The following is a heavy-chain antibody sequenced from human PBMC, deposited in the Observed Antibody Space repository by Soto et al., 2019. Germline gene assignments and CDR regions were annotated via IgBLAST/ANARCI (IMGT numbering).Heavy chain of an antibody. CDR3: ARDLTTVTTFSFGTRGHFDY. D-gene: IGHD4-17*01. CDR2: ISSSSSYI. J-gene: IGHJ4*02. Sequence: ESGGGLVKPGGSLRLSCAASGFTFSSYSMNWVRQAPGKGLEWVSSISSSSSYIYYADSVKGRFTISRDNAKNSLYLQMNSLRAEDTAVYYCARDLTTVTTFSFGTRGHFDYWGQGTQVTVSS. V-gene: IGHV3-21*01. CDR1: GFTFSSYS.